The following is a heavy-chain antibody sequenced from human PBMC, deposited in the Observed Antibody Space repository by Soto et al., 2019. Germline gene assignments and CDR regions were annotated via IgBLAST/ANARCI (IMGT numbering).Heavy chain of an antibody. Sequence: QVQLVQSGGEVKKPGASVKVSCKASGYTFTSYSINWVRQAPGQGLEWMGWINTYNGNTKYEQTLQGRVTMTTDSSTSTAYMELRSLRSDDTAVYYCAREGRFSGTSYYFDLWGRGTLVTVSS. CDR2: INTYNGNT. J-gene: IGHJ2*01. V-gene: IGHV1-18*01. CDR3: AREGRFSGTSYYFDL. CDR1: GYTFTSYS. D-gene: IGHD1-26*01.